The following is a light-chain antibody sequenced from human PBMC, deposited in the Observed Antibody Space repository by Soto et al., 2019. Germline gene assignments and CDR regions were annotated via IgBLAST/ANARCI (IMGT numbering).Light chain of an antibody. J-gene: IGKJ1*01. V-gene: IGKV1-5*03. Sequence: DIPMTQSPSTLSGSVGDRVTITCRASQTISSWLAWYQQKPGKAPKLLIYKASTLKSGVPSRFSGSGSGTEFTRTISSLQPDDFATYYCQHYNSYSEAFGQGTKVELQ. CDR3: QHYNSYSEA. CDR2: KAS. CDR1: QTISSW.